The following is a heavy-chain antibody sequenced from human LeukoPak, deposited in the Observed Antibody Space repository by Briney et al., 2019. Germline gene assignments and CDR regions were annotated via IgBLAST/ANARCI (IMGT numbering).Heavy chain of an antibody. J-gene: IGHJ4*02. Sequence: SETLSLTCAVYGGSFSGYYWSWIRQPPGKGLEWIGEINHSGSTNYNPSLKSRVTISVDTSKNQFSLKLSSVTAADTAVYYCAXGTRWLEGIDYWGQGTLVTVSS. D-gene: IGHD6-19*01. CDR1: GGSFSGYY. CDR3: AXGTRWLEGIDY. V-gene: IGHV4-34*01. CDR2: INHSGST.